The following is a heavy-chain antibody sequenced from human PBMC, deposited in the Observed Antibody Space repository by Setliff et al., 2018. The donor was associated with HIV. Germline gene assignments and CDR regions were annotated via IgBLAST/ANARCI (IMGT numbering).Heavy chain of an antibody. J-gene: IGHJ4*02. CDR3: AKAWGSGYPSFESALMFDV. CDR1: GFTFSSYA. D-gene: IGHD3-3*01. CDR2: IYSGGST. Sequence: GGSLRLSCAASGFTFSSYAMSWVRQAPGKGLEWVSVIYSGGSTYFADSVKGRFTISRDNSKNTLYLQMNSLRAEDTATYYCAKAWGSGYPSFESALMFDVWGQGTLVTVSS. V-gene: IGHV3-23*03.